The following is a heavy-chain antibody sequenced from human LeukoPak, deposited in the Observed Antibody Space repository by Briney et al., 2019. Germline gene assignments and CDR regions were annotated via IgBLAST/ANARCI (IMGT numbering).Heavy chain of an antibody. CDR1: GYTFTGYY. CDR3: ARDPGRVMHGSGSYYFDY. Sequence: GASVKVSCKASGYTFTGYYMHWVRQAPGQGLEWMGWINPNTGGTNYAQEFQGRVTMTRDTSISTAYMELSRLRSDDTAVYYCARDPGRVMHGSGSYYFDYWGQGTLVTVSS. D-gene: IGHD3-10*01. CDR2: INPNTGGT. J-gene: IGHJ4*02. V-gene: IGHV1-2*02.